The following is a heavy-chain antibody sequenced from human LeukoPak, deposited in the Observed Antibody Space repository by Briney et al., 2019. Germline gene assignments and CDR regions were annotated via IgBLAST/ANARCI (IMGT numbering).Heavy chain of an antibody. CDR3: ARDTYDYVWGSYRLFDY. D-gene: IGHD3-16*02. V-gene: IGHV4-31*03. CDR2: IWNSGST. Sequence: SQTLSLTCSVSGDSISSRTYYWTWIRQHPEKGLEWIGYIWNSGSTNYNPALKSRVSISVDTSKNQFSLKLSSVTAADTAVYYCARDTYDYVWGSYRLFDYWGQGTLVTVSS. CDR1: GDSISSRTYY. J-gene: IGHJ4*02.